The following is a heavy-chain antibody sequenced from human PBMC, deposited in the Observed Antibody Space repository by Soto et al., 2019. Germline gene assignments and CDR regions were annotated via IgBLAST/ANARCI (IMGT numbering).Heavy chain of an antibody. Sequence: SDTLSLTCVVHDGSFRNDYWIWVRQPPGRGLEWSGEVNHSGEATYNPSLQSRVSISLDTSNNHSSLKKTSVPAADTAIYFCATAELFPRSWFDPWGQGTQVTVSS. CDR1: DGSFRNDY. D-gene: IGHD1-26*01. V-gene: IGHV4-34*01. J-gene: IGHJ5*02. CDR3: ATAELFPRSWFDP. CDR2: VNHSGEA.